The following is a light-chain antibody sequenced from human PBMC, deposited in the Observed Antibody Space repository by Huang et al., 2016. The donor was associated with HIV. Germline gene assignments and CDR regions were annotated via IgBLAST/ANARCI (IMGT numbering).Light chain of an antibody. J-gene: IGKJ1*01. CDR1: QSVSSY. Sequence: IVLTQSPGTLSLSPGERATLSCRASQSVSSYLAWYQQKPGQAPMLLIYDASKRATCIPARFSGSGSGTYFTLTISSLQPEDFAVYFCQHHNNWPSFGQGTKVAI. CDR3: QHHNNWPS. V-gene: IGKV3-11*01. CDR2: DAS.